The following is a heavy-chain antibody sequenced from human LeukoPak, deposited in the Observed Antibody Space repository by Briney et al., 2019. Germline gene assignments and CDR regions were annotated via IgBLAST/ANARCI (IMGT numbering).Heavy chain of an antibody. Sequence: GGSLRLSCTASGLSVFTNYLSWVRQAPGKGLEWVSLISSGGSTYYADSVRDRFTISRDNSKNTLYLQMNNLRAEDTAVYYCARDWDNWNYDYWGQGSVVIVSS. CDR3: ARDWDNWNYDY. J-gene: IGHJ4*02. D-gene: IGHD1-7*01. V-gene: IGHV3-66*01. CDR1: GLSVFTNY. CDR2: ISSGGST.